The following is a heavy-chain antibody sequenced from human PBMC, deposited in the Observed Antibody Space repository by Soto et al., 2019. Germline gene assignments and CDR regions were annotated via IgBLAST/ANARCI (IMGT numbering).Heavy chain of an antibody. CDR2: IDSDGRT. V-gene: IGHV3-23*01. CDR1: GFTLIIHA. J-gene: IGHJ5*02. Sequence: WGSLRLSCAVSGFTLIIHASILFRHGPGKGLEWVSGIDSDGRTFHADSVKGRFTISRDNSKNALYLQMNSLRAEDTAVYYCAKEGYVSGFPWGQGTLVTVSS. D-gene: IGHD3-10*01. CDR3: AKEGYVSGFP.